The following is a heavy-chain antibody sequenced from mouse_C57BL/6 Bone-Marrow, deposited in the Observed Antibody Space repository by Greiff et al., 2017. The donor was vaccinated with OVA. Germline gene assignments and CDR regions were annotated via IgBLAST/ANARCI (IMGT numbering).Heavy chain of an antibody. D-gene: IGHD2-2*01. Sequence: VQLQQSVAELVRPGASVKLSCTASGFNITNTYMHWVKQRPEQGLEWIGRIDPANGNTKYAPKFQGKATIPAAQSSNTAYMQLSSLTSEATAIYYCASQRLRRTRYAMDYWGQGTSVTVSS. CDR1: GFNITNTY. CDR2: IDPANGNT. V-gene: IGHV14-3*01. CDR3: ASQRLRRTRYAMDY. J-gene: IGHJ4*01.